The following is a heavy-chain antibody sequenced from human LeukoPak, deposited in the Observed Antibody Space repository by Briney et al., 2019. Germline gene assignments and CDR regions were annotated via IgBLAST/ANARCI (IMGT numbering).Heavy chain of an antibody. CDR3: ARDSGDTAMAAYYYYYMDV. CDR1: GYTFTSYG. CDR2: ISAYNGNT. D-gene: IGHD5-18*01. Sequence: ASVKVSCKASGYTFTSYGISWVRQAPGQGLEWMGWISAYNGNTNYAQKLQGRVTMTTDTSTSTAYMELRSLRSDDTAVYYCARDSGDTAMAAYYYYYMDVWGKGTTVTVSS. J-gene: IGHJ6*03. V-gene: IGHV1-18*01.